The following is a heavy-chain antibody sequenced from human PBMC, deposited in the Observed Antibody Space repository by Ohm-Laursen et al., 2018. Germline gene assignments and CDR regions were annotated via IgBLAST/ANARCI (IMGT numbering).Heavy chain of an antibody. J-gene: IGHJ4*02. CDR2: MNPNSGNT. CDR1: GYTFTSYD. Sequence: SVKVSCKVSGYTFTSYDINWVRQATGQGLEWMGWMNPNSGNTGYAQKFQGRVTMTRNTSISTAYMELSSLRSEDTAVYYCARGRVGATSMGSYWGQGTVVTVSS. CDR3: ARGRVGATSMGSY. D-gene: IGHD1-26*01. V-gene: IGHV1-8*01.